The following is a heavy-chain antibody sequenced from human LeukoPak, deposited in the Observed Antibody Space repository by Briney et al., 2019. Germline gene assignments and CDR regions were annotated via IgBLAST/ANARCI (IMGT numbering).Heavy chain of an antibody. V-gene: IGHV3-30*02. CDR2: IQYDGSNK. CDR1: GFTFSSYG. CDR3: ASFTISRGAFDI. D-gene: IGHD2-2*01. J-gene: IGHJ3*02. Sequence: PGGSLRLSCAASGFTFSSYGMHWVRQAPGKGLEWVAFIQYDGSNKYYADSVKGRFTISRDNSKNTLYLQMNSLRAEDTAVYYCASFTISRGAFDIWGQGTMVTVSS.